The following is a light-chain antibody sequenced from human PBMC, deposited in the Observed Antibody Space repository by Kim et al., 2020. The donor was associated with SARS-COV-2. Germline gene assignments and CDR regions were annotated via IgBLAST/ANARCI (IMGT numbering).Light chain of an antibody. V-gene: IGLV3-1*01. Sequence: SYELTQPPSVSVSPGQTASITCSGDKLGDKYACWYRQKPGQSPVLVIYQDSKRPSGIPERFSGSNSGNTATLTISGTQAMDEADYYCQAWDSSTRVFGGG. CDR2: QDS. CDR1: KLGDKY. CDR3: QAWDSSTRV. J-gene: IGLJ3*02.